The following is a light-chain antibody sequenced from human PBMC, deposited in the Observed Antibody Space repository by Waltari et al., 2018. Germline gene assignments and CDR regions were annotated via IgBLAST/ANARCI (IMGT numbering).Light chain of an antibody. CDR3: QQRSNWPPT. CDR1: QSVSSY. Sequence: IVLTLSPATLTLSPGDRRAPSCRASQSVSSYLAWYQQKPGQAPRLLIYDASNRATGIPARFSGSGSGTDFTLTISSLEPEDFAVYYCQQRSNWPPTFGQGTKVEIK. V-gene: IGKV3-11*01. J-gene: IGKJ1*01. CDR2: DAS.